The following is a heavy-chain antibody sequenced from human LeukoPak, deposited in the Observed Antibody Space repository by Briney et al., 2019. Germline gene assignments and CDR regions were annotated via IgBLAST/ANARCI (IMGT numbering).Heavy chain of an antibody. Sequence: ASVKVSCKASGYTFTSYGISWVRQAPGQGLEWMGWISAYNGDTSYTQKLQGRVTMTTDTSTSTAYMDLRSLRSDDTAVYYCAITPNYYGSGSWFDYWGQGTLVTVSS. CDR3: AITPNYYGSGSWFDY. J-gene: IGHJ4*02. D-gene: IGHD3-10*01. CDR2: ISAYNGDT. V-gene: IGHV1-18*01. CDR1: GYTFTSYG.